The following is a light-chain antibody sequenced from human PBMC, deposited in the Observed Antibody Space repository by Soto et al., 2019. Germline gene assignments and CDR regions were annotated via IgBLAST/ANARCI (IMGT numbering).Light chain of an antibody. J-gene: IGKJ4*01. CDR1: QSISSW. Sequence: DIQMTQSPSTLSASIGDRVNITCRASQSISSWLAWYQQKPGKAPKVLIYKASNLESGVPSRFSGSGSETEFTLTSSSLQPDDFATYYCQQYNVYSTFGGGTKVDIK. CDR2: KAS. CDR3: QQYNVYST. V-gene: IGKV1-5*03.